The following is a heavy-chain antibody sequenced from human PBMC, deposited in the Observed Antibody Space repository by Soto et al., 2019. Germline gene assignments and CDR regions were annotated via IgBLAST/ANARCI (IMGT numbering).Heavy chain of an antibody. CDR2: ISYDGSNK. Sequence: LRLSCAASGFTFSSYGMHWVRQAPGKGLEWVAVISYDGSNKYYADSVKGRFTISRDNSKNTLYLQMNSLRAEDTAVYYCAKDLKQLENYYGMDVWGQGTTVTVSS. V-gene: IGHV3-30*18. J-gene: IGHJ6*02. D-gene: IGHD6-6*01. CDR3: AKDLKQLENYYGMDV. CDR1: GFTFSSYG.